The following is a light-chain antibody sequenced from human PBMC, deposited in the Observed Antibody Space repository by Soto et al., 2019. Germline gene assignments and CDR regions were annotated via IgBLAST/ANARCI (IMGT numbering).Light chain of an antibody. CDR3: SSYTSSSTND. CDR1: SSDCGAYNF. CDR2: DVS. Sequence: QSALTQPASVSGSPGESITISCTGTSSDCGAYNFVSWYQQDPGKAPKIRIYDVSSRPSGVSNRASGTKSGHTASLTNSGLQAEDEAENYSSSYTSSSTNDFGTGNKVPVL. J-gene: IGLJ1*01. V-gene: IGLV2-14*01.